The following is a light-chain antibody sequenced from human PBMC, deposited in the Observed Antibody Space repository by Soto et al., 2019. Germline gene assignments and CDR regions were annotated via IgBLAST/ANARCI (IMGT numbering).Light chain of an antibody. CDR1: SGDVGGYNY. Sequence: QSVLTQPVSVSGSPGQSITISCTGTSGDVGGYNYVSWYQQHPGKAPKLMIYDVSNRPSGVSNRFSGSKSGNTASLTISGLQAEDEADYYCNSYTSSSTYVFGTGIKVTVL. V-gene: IGLV2-14*03. CDR2: DVS. CDR3: NSYTSSSTYV. J-gene: IGLJ1*01.